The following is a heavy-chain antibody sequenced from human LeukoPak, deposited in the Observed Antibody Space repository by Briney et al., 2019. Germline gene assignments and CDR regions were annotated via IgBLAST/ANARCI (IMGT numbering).Heavy chain of an antibody. CDR1: GGSFSGYY. V-gene: IGHV4-34*01. J-gene: IGHJ6*02. CDR2: INHSGST. D-gene: IGHD4-11*01. CDR3: ARTKKITVTDGMDV. Sequence: SETLSLTCAVYGGSFSGYYWSWIRQPPGKGLEWIGEINHSGSTNYNPSLKSRVTISVDTSKNQFSLKLSSVTAADTAVYYCARTKKITVTDGMDVWGQGPTVTVSS.